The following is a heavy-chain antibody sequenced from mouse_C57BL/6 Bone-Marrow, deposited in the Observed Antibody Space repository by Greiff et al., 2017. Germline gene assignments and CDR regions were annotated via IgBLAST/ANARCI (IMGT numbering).Heavy chain of an antibody. J-gene: IGHJ1*03. Sequence: VQLQQPGAELVKPGASVKLSCKASGYTFTSYWMHWVKQRPGQGLEWIGMIHPNSGSTNYNEKFKSKATLAVDKSSSTAYMQLSRLTSEDSAVYYCARDTTVVAHWYFDVWGTGTTVTVSS. V-gene: IGHV1-64*01. CDR2: IHPNSGST. CDR3: ARDTTVVAHWYFDV. D-gene: IGHD1-1*01. CDR1: GYTFTSYW.